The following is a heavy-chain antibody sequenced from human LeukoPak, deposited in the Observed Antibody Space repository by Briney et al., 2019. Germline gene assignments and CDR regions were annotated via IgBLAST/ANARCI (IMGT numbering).Heavy chain of an antibody. Sequence: GASVKVSCKASGYTFTGYYMHWVRQAPGQGLEWMGWISAYNGNTNYAQKLQGRVTMTTDTSTSTAYMELRSLRSDDTAVYYCARVVLVGASHDAFDIWGQGTMVTVSS. J-gene: IGHJ3*02. CDR2: ISAYNGNT. CDR3: ARVVLVGASHDAFDI. D-gene: IGHD1-26*01. V-gene: IGHV1-18*04. CDR1: GYTFTGYY.